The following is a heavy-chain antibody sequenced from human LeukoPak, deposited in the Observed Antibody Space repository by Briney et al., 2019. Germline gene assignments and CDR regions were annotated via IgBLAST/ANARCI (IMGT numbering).Heavy chain of an antibody. D-gene: IGHD1-26*01. CDR3: ARDQGGLLY. CDR2: IYHSGST. V-gene: IGHV4-38-2*02. Sequence: PSETLSLTCTVSGYSISSGYYWGWIRQPPGKGLEWIGSIYHSGSTYYNPSLKSRVTISVDTSKNQFSLKLSSVTAADTAVYYCARDQGGLLYWGQGTLVTVSS. J-gene: IGHJ4*02. CDR1: GYSISSGYY.